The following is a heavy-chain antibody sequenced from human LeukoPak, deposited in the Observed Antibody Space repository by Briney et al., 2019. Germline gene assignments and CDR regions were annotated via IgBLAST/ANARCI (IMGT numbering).Heavy chain of an antibody. V-gene: IGHV3-7*01. J-gene: IGHJ4*02. CDR3: AKDRAVFDY. CDR1: GFTYSSYW. D-gene: IGHD5-24*01. CDR2: IKQDGSEE. Sequence: GGSLRLSCAASGFTYSSYWMTWVRQAPGKGLEWVANIKQDGSEEDYVDSVKGRFTISRDNAKNSLYLQMNSLRAEDTAVYYCAKDRAVFDYWSQGTLVTVSS.